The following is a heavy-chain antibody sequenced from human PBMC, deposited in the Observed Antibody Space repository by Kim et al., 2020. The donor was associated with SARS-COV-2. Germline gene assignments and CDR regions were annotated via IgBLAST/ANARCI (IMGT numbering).Heavy chain of an antibody. CDR1: GASVRSGGDY. CDR2: IYKGGTT. D-gene: IGHD6-19*01. CDR3: ARDGYSSAWSHWFDP. Sequence: SETLSLTCSVSGASVRSGGDYWSWLRQAPGKGLEWLGYIYKGGTTDYNPALNSRATISVDWSKNQFSLEVSSVTAADTAVYYCARDGYSSAWSHWFDPWG. J-gene: IGHJ5*02. V-gene: IGHV4-61*08.